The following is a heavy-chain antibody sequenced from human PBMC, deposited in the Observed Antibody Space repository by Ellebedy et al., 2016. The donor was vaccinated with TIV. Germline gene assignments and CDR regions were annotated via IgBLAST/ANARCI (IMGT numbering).Heavy chain of an antibody. J-gene: IGHJ4*02. CDR2: ISYDGSNK. D-gene: IGHD6-13*01. CDR1: GFTFSSYG. V-gene: IGHV3-30*18. Sequence: GESLKISCAASGFTFSSYGMHWVRQAPGKGLEWVAVISYDGSNKYYADSVKGRFTISRDNAKNSLYLQMNSLRAEDTALYYCAKDISSSWFGFDYWGQGTLVTVSS. CDR3: AKDISSSWFGFDY.